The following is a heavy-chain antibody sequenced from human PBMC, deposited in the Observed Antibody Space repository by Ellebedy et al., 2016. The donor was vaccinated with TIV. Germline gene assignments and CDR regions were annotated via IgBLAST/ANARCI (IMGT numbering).Heavy chain of an antibody. CDR2: INAGNCNT. D-gene: IGHD6-13*01. Sequence: AASVKVSCKASGYSFTTYAMHWVRQAPGQRPEWMGWINAGNCNTKYSQKFQGRVTITRDTSASTAYMQLSSLRSEDTAVYYCAREVIGVDGIQPNYDSWGQGSLVTVSS. CDR1: GYSFTTYA. CDR3: AREVIGVDGIQPNYDS. V-gene: IGHV1-3*01. J-gene: IGHJ4*02.